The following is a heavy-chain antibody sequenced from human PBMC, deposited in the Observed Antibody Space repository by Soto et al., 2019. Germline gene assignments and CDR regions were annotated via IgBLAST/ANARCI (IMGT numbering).Heavy chain of an antibody. CDR2: INPNSGGT. Sequence: ASVKVSCKASGYTFIGYYMHWVRQAPGQGLEWMGWINPNSGGTNYAQKFQGWVTMTRETSISTAYMELSRLRSDDTAVYYCARAGTALDYWGQGTLVTVSS. D-gene: IGHD5-18*01. J-gene: IGHJ4*02. V-gene: IGHV1-2*04. CDR3: ARAGTALDY. CDR1: GYTFIGYY.